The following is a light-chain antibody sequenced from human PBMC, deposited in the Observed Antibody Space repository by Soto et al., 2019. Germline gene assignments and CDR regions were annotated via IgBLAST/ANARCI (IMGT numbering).Light chain of an antibody. CDR2: QVS. J-gene: IGKJ1*01. CDR1: QSLVYSDGNPY. V-gene: IGKV2-30*01. Sequence: DVVMTQSPLSLPVTLGQPASISCRSSQSLVYSDGNPYLNWFQQRPGQSPRRLIYQVSNPDSGVPDSFSGSGSGTDFPLKISRVEAEDVAVYFCIQGTDTAWTFGEGTKVDIK. CDR3: IQGTDTAWT.